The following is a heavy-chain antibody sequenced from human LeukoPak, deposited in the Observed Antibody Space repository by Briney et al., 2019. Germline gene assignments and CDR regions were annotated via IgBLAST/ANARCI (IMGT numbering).Heavy chain of an antibody. CDR1: SGSFSGYY. Sequence: PSETLSLTCAGYSGSFSGYYWSWIRQPPGKGLEWIGEINHSGSTNYNPSLKSRVTISVDTSKNQFSLKLSSVTAADTAVYYCARESRRGELVDAFDIWGQGTMVTVSS. CDR3: ARESRRGELVDAFDI. V-gene: IGHV4-34*01. CDR2: INHSGST. D-gene: IGHD1-26*01. J-gene: IGHJ3*02.